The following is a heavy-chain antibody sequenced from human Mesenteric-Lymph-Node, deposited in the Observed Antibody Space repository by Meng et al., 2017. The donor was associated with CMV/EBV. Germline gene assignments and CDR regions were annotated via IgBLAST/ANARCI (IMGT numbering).Heavy chain of an antibody. D-gene: IGHD3-10*01. CDR1: YTFSGYG. CDR2: VSAYNGVT. V-gene: IGHV1-18*01. Sequence: YTFSGYGITWVRQAPGQGLEWMGWVSAYNGVTNYAQKLQDRITLTTDSSTSTAFMELRTLRSDDTAVYYCARIPRGFGELTDDAFDIWGQGTMVTVSS. J-gene: IGHJ3*02. CDR3: ARIPRGFGELTDDAFDI.